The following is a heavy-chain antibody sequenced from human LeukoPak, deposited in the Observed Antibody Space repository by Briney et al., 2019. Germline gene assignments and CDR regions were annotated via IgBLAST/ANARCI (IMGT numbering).Heavy chain of an antibody. D-gene: IGHD3-10*01. V-gene: IGHV1-24*01. CDR2: FDPEDGET. J-gene: IGHJ4*02. Sequence: ASVKVSCKVSGYTLTELSMHWVRQAPGKGPEWMGGFDPEDGETVYAQKFQGRVTMTEDTSTDTAYMELSSLRSEDTAVYYCATGRWFGELPFDYWGQGTLVTVSS. CDR1: GYTLTELS. CDR3: ATGRWFGELPFDY.